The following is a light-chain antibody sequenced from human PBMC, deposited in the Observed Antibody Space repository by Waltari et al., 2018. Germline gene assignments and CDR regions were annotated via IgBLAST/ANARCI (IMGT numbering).Light chain of an antibody. J-gene: IGKJ1*01. V-gene: IGKV1-5*01. CDR2: DVS. Sequence: DIQMTQSPSTLSASVGDRVTITCRASQSVTRYLAWYQQKPGKAPKVLIWDVSSLERGVPSRFSGSGSGTEFTLTISSLQPDDFATYYCQQYKSYKTFGQGTRVEIK. CDR3: QQYKSYKT. CDR1: QSVTRY.